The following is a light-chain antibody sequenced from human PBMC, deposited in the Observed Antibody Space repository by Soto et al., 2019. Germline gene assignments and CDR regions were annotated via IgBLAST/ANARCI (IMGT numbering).Light chain of an antibody. J-gene: IGKJ4*01. Sequence: IQLTPFPSSLSASVGDRVTITCRARQGINSCLDWYQQQPGKAPKLLIFASSTLQRRVPTRFSGSGSGTDFPLTLSSLQRGDFETYYSQQLNSYPSSTFGGGTKVDIK. CDR1: QGINSC. CDR2: ASS. CDR3: QQLNSYPSST. V-gene: IGKV1-9*01.